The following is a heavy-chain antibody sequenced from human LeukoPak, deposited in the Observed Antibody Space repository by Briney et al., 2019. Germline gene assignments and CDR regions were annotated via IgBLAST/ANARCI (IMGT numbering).Heavy chain of an antibody. CDR1: GYSFTNNW. CDR2: IYPVDSDT. D-gene: IGHD6-13*01. CDR3: ASLLSSSWSFDY. J-gene: IGHJ4*02. Sequence: PGNSLKISCKGPGYSFTNNWIGWVCQMPGKGLEWMGIIYPVDSDTRYSPSFQGQVTISADRSISTAYLQLSNLKASATAMYYCASLLSSSWSFDYWGQGTLVTVSS. V-gene: IGHV5-51*03.